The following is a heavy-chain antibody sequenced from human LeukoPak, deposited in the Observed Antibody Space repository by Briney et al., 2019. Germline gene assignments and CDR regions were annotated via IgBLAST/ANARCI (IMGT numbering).Heavy chain of an antibody. CDR1: GFTFSTYW. CDR3: ARDDGDDISIVNDYYLDS. Sequence: GGSLRLSRAASGFTFSTYWMHWVRQAPGKGLVWVSRINTDGSSTTYADSVKGRFTISRDNSKNTLYLQMNGLRPEDTAVYYCARDDGDDISIVNDYYLDSWGQGTLVTVSS. J-gene: IGHJ4*02. V-gene: IGHV3-74*01. CDR2: INTDGSST. D-gene: IGHD2/OR15-2a*01.